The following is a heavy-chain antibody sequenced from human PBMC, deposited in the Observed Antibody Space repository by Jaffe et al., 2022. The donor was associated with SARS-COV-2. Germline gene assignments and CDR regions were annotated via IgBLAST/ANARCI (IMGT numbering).Heavy chain of an antibody. Sequence: QVHLQQWGAGLLKPSDTLSLTCAIYGGSFDGYYWTWIRQPPGKGLEWIGEINHSGSADYIPSLKSRVTISIDTSKNQFSLNLKSVTAADTAVYYCARGGPGQQLLLVYWGQGTLVTVSS. D-gene: IGHD6-13*01. V-gene: IGHV4-34*01. J-gene: IGHJ4*02. CDR2: INHSGSA. CDR1: GGSFDGYY. CDR3: ARGGPGQQLLLVY.